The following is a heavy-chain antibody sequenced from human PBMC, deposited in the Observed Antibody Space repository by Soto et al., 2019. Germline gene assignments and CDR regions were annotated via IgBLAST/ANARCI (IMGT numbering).Heavy chain of an antibody. J-gene: IGHJ4*02. CDR1: GGSMSSSNW. V-gene: IGHV4-4*02. CDR2: THHSGRN. Sequence: VQLQESGPGLVKPSGTLSLTCTVSGGSMSSSNWWNWVRQPPGKGLEWIGETHHSGRNNYNPSLKSRVTISVDTSKNHFSLKLSSVTAADTAVYYCARSEATVLDYWGQGTLVTVSS. CDR3: ARSEATVLDY. D-gene: IGHD4-17*01.